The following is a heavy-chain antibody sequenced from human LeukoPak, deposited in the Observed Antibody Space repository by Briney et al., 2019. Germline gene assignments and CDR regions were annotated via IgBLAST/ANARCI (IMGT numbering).Heavy chain of an antibody. V-gene: IGHV3-7*01. CDR3: VKYSSGWYYPHFDF. Sequence: GGSLRLSCAASGFTFSGYWMSWVRQSPGKGLQWVANIKQDGSEKYYVDSVKGRFTISRDNAKNSLNLQMNSLRAEDTAVYYCVKYSSGWYYPHFDFWGQGTLVTVSS. CDR1: GFTFSGYW. D-gene: IGHD6-19*01. CDR2: IKQDGSEK. J-gene: IGHJ4*02.